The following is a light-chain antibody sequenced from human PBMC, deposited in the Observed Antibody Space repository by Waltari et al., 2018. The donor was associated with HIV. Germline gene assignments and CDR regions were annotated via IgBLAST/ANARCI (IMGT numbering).Light chain of an antibody. CDR2: GDS. Sequence: EFELTQSQGTLSLSPGERATLSCRSSQSVSSSYLGWYQQKHGQATRHLIYGDSRRATGIPDRFSGSGSGTDFTLTISSLGPEDVAVYYCQQYGRSVTFGGGTKVEIK. CDR3: QQYGRSVT. J-gene: IGKJ4*01. V-gene: IGKV3-20*01. CDR1: QSVSSSY.